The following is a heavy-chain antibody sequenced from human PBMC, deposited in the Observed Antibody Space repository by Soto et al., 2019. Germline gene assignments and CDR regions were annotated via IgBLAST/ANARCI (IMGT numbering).Heavy chain of an antibody. CDR3: VKDWYCSSTSCFSNWFDP. V-gene: IGHV3-64D*06. CDR1: GFTFSSYA. J-gene: IGHJ5*02. D-gene: IGHD2-2*01. Sequence: PGGSLRLSCSASGFTFSSYAMHWVRQAPGKGLEYVSAISSNGGSTYYADSVKGRFTISRDNSKNTLYLQMSSLRAEDTAVYYCVKDWYCSSTSCFSNWFDPWGQGTLVTVSS. CDR2: ISSNGGST.